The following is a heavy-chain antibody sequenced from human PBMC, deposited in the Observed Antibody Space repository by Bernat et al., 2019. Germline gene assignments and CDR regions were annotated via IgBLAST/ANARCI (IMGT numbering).Heavy chain of an antibody. V-gene: IGHV3-30*18. D-gene: IGHD2-2*01. CDR1: GFTFSSYG. CDR3: AKDHRRYCSSTSCRSFFDY. CDR2: ISYDGSNK. Sequence: QVQLVESGGGVVQPGRSLRLSCAASGFTFSSYGMHWVRKAPGKGLEWVAVISYDGSNKYYADSVKGRFTISRDNSKNTLYLQMNSLRAEDTAVYYCAKDHRRYCSSTSCRSFFDYWGQGTLVTVSS. J-gene: IGHJ4*02.